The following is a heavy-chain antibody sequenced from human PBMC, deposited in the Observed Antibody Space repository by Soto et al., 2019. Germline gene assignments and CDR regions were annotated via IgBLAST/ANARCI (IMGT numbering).Heavy chain of an antibody. CDR1: GDSISSGSY. CDR2: IHHGGTT. J-gene: IGHJ4*03. Sequence: KPSETLSLTCTVSGDSISSGSYWGWIRQPPGEGPEWIASIHHGGTTFYNPSLKSRISISVDTSKNQFSLRLTSVTAADTATYYCARVHVMVVAGSTFDYWGPGTLVTVSS. D-gene: IGHD6-19*01. CDR3: ARVHVMVVAGSTFDY. V-gene: IGHV4-38-2*02.